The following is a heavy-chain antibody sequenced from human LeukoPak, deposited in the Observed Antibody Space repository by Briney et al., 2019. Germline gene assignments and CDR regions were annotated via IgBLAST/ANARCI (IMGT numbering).Heavy chain of an antibody. V-gene: IGHV3-30*04. CDR1: GFTFSSYA. D-gene: IGHD3-22*01. CDR2: ISYDGSNK. J-gene: IGHJ3*02. Sequence: GGSLRLSCAASGFTFSSYAMHWVRQAPGKGLEWVAVISYDGSNKYYADSVKGRFTISRDNSKNTLYLQMNSLRAEDTAVYYCARDTYYYDSSGYYYDAFDIWGQGTMVTVSS. CDR3: ARDTYYYDSSGYYYDAFDI.